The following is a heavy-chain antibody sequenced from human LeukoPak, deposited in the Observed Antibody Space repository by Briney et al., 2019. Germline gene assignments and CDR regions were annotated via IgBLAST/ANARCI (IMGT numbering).Heavy chain of an antibody. CDR3: ASRLYDSARNFDY. CDR2: IYHSGST. D-gene: IGHD3-22*01. Sequence: SETLSLTCAVSGCSISISKWWSWVRQPPGKGLQWVGEIYHSGSTNYNPSLKSRVTMSVDKSKNQFSLRLSSVTAADTAVYYCASRLYDSARNFDYWGQGTLVTVSS. J-gene: IGHJ4*02. V-gene: IGHV4-4*02. CDR1: GCSISISKW.